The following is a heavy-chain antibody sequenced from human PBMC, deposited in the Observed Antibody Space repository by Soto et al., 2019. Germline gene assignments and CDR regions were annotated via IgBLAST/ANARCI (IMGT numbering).Heavy chain of an antibody. CDR3: ARGGRATGGNANTY. CDR1: GYTFTSYD. CDR2: MNPNSGNT. V-gene: IGHV1-8*01. J-gene: IGHJ4*02. D-gene: IGHD1-1*01. Sequence: QVQLVQSGAEVKKPGASVKVSCKASGYTFTSYDINWVRQATGQWLEWMGWMNPNSGNTGYAQKSKGRVSSTSNTPLCTADRELSSLRGEKTAVSLCARGGRATGGNANTYWGQGTLVTVSS.